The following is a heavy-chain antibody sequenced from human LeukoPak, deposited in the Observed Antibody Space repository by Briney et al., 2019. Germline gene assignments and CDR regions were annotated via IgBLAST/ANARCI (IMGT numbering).Heavy chain of an antibody. V-gene: IGHV3-23*01. J-gene: IGHJ4*02. CDR2: ISGSGANT. Sequence: GGSLRLSCTASGFTFSTYAMSWVRQAPGKGLEWVSTISGSGANTYYADSVRGRFTISRDNSKNTLYLHMNSLRAEDTALYYCAKHFTSGWPTLSFDSWGRGTLVTVSS. CDR3: AKHFTSGWPTLSFDS. CDR1: GFTFSTYA. D-gene: IGHD6-19*01.